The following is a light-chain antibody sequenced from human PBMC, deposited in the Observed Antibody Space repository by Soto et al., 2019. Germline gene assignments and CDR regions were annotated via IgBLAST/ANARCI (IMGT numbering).Light chain of an antibody. CDR2: DAS. V-gene: IGKV1-5*01. Sequence: DIQMTQSPSTLSASVGDRVTITCRASQSISSWLAWYQQKPGKAPKLVIYDASSLESGVPSRLSGSGSGTEFTLTISSLQPDDFETYYGQQYNSYSPTFGQGTKVDIK. CDR3: QQYNSYSPT. CDR1: QSISSW. J-gene: IGKJ1*01.